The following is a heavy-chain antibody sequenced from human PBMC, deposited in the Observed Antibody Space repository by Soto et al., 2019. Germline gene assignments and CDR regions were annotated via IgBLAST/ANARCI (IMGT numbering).Heavy chain of an antibody. V-gene: IGHV4-31*03. D-gene: IGHD1-7*01. J-gene: IGHJ4*02. CDR2: VYYSGNS. Sequence: PSETLSLTCTVSGASVSSSTGYYWTWIRQRPGKGLEWIGYVYYSGNSYSNPSLRSRVTISVDTSKNDFSLRLTSVTDADTALYYCAREHGTKGVIDLWGQGTLVTVPQ. CDR1: GASVSSSTGYY. CDR3: AREHGTKGVIDL.